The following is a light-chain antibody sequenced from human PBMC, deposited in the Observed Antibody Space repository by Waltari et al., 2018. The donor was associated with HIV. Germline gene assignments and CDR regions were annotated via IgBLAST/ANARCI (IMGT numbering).Light chain of an antibody. CDR2: NNN. V-gene: IGLV1-44*01. J-gene: IGLJ1*01. CDR1: SSNIGSNS. Sequence: QSVLTQPPSESGTPGQRVTISCSGSSSNIGSNSVKWYQQLPGTAPKVLMFNNNQRPAGVPDRFSGSKSGTSASLAISGLQSDDEADYYCAAWDDSLKGYVFGTGTGVTIL. CDR3: AAWDDSLKGYV.